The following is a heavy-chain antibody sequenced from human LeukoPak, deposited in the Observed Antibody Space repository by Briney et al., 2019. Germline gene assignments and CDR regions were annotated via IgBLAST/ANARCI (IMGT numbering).Heavy chain of an antibody. Sequence: ASVKVSCKTSGYTFTSYVINWVRQAPGQGLEWMGWISAYNGNTNYAQKFQGRVTMTRDTSISTAYMELSRLRSDDTAVYYCARDGVWFGELSSYFDYWGQGTLVTVSS. CDR3: ARDGVWFGELSSYFDY. V-gene: IGHV1-18*01. D-gene: IGHD3-10*01. CDR1: GYTFTSYV. CDR2: ISAYNGNT. J-gene: IGHJ4*02.